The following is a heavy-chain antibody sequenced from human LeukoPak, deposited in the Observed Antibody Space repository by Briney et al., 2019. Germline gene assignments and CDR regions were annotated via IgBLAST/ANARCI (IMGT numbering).Heavy chain of an antibody. CDR2: IYSDESLI. D-gene: IGHD5-24*01. CDR1: GYSFSKYW. V-gene: IGHV5-51*01. J-gene: IGHJ6*02. CDR3: GRYGLSGNGYTSYFYYGMDF. Sequence: GESLKISCTASGYSFSKYWIGWVRQPSGKGLEWMGFIYSDESLIRYSPSFEGQVTISADNSINTAYLQWNSLKASDTAMYYCGRYGLSGNGYTSYFYYGMDFWGQGTAVTVSS.